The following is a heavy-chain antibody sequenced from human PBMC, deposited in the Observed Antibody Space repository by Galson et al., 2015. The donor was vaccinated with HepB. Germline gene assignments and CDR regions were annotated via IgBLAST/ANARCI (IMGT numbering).Heavy chain of an antibody. Sequence: CAISGDSVSSNTAAWNWIRQSPSRGLEWLGRTYYRAKWYQDYAVSVKSRMTINSDTSKNQFSLHPNSVTPEDTAVYYCARVRTRRPPHYYYGLDVWGPGTTVTVSS. CDR3: ARVRTRRPPHYYYGLDV. CDR1: GDSVSSNTAA. V-gene: IGHV6-1*01. J-gene: IGHJ6*02. CDR2: TYYRAKWYQ.